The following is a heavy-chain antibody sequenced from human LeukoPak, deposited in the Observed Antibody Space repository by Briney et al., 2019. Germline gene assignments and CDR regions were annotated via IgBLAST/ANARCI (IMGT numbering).Heavy chain of an antibody. CDR1: GVSISSSNW. CDR3: ARRSGTYHAFDI. D-gene: IGHD1-26*01. CDR2: IYHSGST. V-gene: IGHV4-4*02. Sequence: SETLSLTCAVSGVSISSSNWWSWVRQPPGKGLEWIGEIYHSGSTNYNPSLKSRVTISVDTSKNQFSLKLSSVTAADTAVYYCARRSGTYHAFDIWGQGTMVTVSS. J-gene: IGHJ3*02.